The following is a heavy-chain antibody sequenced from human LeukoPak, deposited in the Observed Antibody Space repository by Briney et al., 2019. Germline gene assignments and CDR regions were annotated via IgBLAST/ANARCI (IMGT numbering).Heavy chain of an antibody. CDR1: GFTFSSYW. D-gene: IGHD1-26*01. Sequence: PGGSLRLSCAASGFTFSSYWLSWVRQAPGKGLEWVASIEQDGSQKYYVDSVRGRFTISRDNAKNSVYLQMNSLRVEDTAVYYCARNSGSYPFDYWGQGTLLTVSS. CDR3: ARNSGSYPFDY. CDR2: IEQDGSQK. J-gene: IGHJ4*02. V-gene: IGHV3-7*01.